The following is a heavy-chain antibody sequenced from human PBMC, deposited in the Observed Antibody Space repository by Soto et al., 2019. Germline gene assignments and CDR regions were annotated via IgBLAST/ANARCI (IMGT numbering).Heavy chain of an antibody. Sequence: GGSLRLSCVASGFTFSSYAMSWVRQAPGQRLEWVATFSGGRDTTWHADSVKGRFTVSRDSSKNTLSLQMNSLRAGDTAVYYCARWNWQQLAFDYWGQGTLVTVSS. CDR1: GFTFSSYA. CDR3: ARWNWQQLAFDY. D-gene: IGHD6-13*01. V-gene: IGHV3-23*01. J-gene: IGHJ4*02. CDR2: FSGGRDTT.